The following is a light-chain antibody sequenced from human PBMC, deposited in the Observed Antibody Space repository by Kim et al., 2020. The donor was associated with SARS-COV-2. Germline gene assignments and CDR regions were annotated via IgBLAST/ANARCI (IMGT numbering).Light chain of an antibody. J-gene: IGKJ5*01. CDR1: QSVSSN. Sequence: EIVMTQSPATLSVSPGERATLSCRASQSVSSNLAWYQQKPGQAPRLLIYGASTRATGIPARFSGSGSGTEFNITISSLQSEDFAVYYCQQYNNWPPSNTFGQGTRLEIK. CDR3: QQYNNWPPSNT. V-gene: IGKV3-15*01. CDR2: GAS.